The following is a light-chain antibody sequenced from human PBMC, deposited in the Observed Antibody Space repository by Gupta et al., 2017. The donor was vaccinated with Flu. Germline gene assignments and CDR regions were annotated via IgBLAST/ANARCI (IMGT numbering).Light chain of an antibody. V-gene: IGLV1-40*01. J-gene: IGLJ2*01. CDR3: QSYDSSLSVSV. CDR1: SSNIGAGYD. CDR2: GNS. Sequence: QSVPTQPPPSSGALRRGVTVTSTGSSSNIGAGYDVHWYQQLPGTAPNLLIYGNSNRPSGVPDRFSGSKSGTSASLAIAGLQAEDEADYYCQSYDSSLSVSVFGGGTKLTVL.